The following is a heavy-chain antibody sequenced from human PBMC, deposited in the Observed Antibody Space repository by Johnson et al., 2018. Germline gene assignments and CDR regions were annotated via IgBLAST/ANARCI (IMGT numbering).Heavy chain of an antibody. D-gene: IGHD4-11*01. CDR2: ISFDTNQI. Sequence: VQLVEAGGGVVQPGRSLRLSCEASGFNFRTFGMHWVRQAPGKGLEWLAVISFDTNQIYYADSVKGRFTISRDNSKNTLYLQMNSMRPEDTAVYYCAKDGDGPTAHMDVWGKGTTVTVSS. V-gene: IGHV3-30*18. CDR3: AKDGDGPTAHMDV. J-gene: IGHJ6*03. CDR1: GFNFRTFG.